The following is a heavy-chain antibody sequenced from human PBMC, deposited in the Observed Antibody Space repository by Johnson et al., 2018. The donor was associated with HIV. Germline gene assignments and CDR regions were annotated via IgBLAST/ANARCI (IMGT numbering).Heavy chain of an antibody. CDR3: AKDMAPYSSSSSSGAFDI. D-gene: IGHD6-6*01. CDR2: ISWNSGSI. V-gene: IGHV3-9*01. Sequence: VQLVESGGGLVQPGRSLRLSCAASGFTFDDYAMHWVRQAPGKGLEWVSGISWNSGSIAYADSVKGRFTISRDNAKNSLYLQMNSLRVEDTALYYCAKDMAPYSSSSSSGAFDIWGQGTMVTVSS. J-gene: IGHJ3*02. CDR1: GFTFDDYA.